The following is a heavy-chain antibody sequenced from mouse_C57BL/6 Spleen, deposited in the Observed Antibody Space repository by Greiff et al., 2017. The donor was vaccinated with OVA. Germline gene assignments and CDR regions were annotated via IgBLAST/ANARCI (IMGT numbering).Heavy chain of an antibody. CDR2: INPNNGGT. Sequence: VQLQQSGPELVKPGASVKMSCKASGYTFTDYNMHWVKQSHGKSLEWIGYINPNNGGTSYNQKFKGKATLTVNKSSRTASMETRSLTSEDSAVFYGERDYAATGGGFAYWGQGTRFTFSA. D-gene: IGHD4-1*02. CDR1: GYTFTDYN. CDR3: ERDYAATGGGFAY. V-gene: IGHV1-22*01. J-gene: IGHJ3*01.